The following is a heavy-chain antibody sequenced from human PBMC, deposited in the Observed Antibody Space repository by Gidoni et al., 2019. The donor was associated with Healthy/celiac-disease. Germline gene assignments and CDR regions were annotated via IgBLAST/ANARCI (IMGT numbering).Heavy chain of an antibody. D-gene: IGHD2-21*02. V-gene: IGHV3-72*01. Sequence: EVQLVESGGGLVQPGGSLRLSCAASGFTFSDHYMDWVRQAPGKGLEWVGRTRNKANSYTTEYAASEKGRFTISRDDSKNSLYLQMNSLKTEDTAVYYCTVTANYYYYMDVWGKGTTVTVSS. CDR3: TVTANYYYYMDV. CDR1: GFTFSDHY. CDR2: TRNKANSYTT. J-gene: IGHJ6*03.